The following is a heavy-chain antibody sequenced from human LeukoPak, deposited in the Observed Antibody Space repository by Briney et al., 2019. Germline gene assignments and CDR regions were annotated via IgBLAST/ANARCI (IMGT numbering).Heavy chain of an antibody. D-gene: IGHD6-19*01. CDR1: GYTFTSYD. Sequence: GASVKVSCKASGYTFTSYDINWVRQATGQGLEWMGWMSPNSGNTGYAQRFQGRLTMTRNTSISTAYMELSSLRSEDTAVYYCARGSSGWPYQDAFDIWGQGTMVTVSS. CDR2: MSPNSGNT. V-gene: IGHV1-8*01. J-gene: IGHJ3*02. CDR3: ARGSSGWPYQDAFDI.